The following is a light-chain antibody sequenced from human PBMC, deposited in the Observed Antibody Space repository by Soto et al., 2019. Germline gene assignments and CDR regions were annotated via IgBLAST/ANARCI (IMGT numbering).Light chain of an antibody. Sequence: QLVLTQPPSVSGAPGQRVTISCTGSSSNIGAGYDVHWYQQVPGTAPKLLIYANNNRPSGVPDRLSGSKSGTSASLAITGLQAEDEADYYCQSYDSSLSGSVFGGGTKLTVL. J-gene: IGLJ3*02. CDR1: SSNIGAGYD. V-gene: IGLV1-40*01. CDR3: QSYDSSLSGSV. CDR2: ANN.